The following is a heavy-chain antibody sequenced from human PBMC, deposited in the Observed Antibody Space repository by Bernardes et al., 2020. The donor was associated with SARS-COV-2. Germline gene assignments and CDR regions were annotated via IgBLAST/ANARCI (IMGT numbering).Heavy chain of an antibody. V-gene: IGHV3-21*01. Sequence: GWSLRLSCAASGFTFSSYSMNWVRQAPGKGLEWVSSISSSSSYIYYADSVKGRFPISRDNAKNSLYLQMNSLRAEDTAVYYCARDRGYDYVWGSYKHMDVWGQGTTVTVSS. CDR3: ARDRGYDYVWGSYKHMDV. J-gene: IGHJ6*02. CDR2: ISSSSSYI. CDR1: GFTFSSYS. D-gene: IGHD3-16*01.